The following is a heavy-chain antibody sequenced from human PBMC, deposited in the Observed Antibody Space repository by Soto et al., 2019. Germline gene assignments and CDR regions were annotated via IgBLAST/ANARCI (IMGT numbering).Heavy chain of an antibody. Sequence: QVQLVESGGGVVQPGRSLRLSCAASGFTFSSYGMHWVRQAPGKGLEWVAVIWYDGSNKYYADSVKGRFTISRDNSKNTLYLQMNSLRAEDTAVYYCARARYPPYRDPWLYYGMDVWGKGTTVTVSS. CDR3: ARARYPPYRDPWLYYGMDV. V-gene: IGHV3-33*01. D-gene: IGHD1-1*01. CDR2: IWYDGSNK. CDR1: GFTFSSYG. J-gene: IGHJ6*04.